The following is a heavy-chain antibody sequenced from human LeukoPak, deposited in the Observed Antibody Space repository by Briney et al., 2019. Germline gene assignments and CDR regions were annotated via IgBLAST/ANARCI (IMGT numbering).Heavy chain of an antibody. CDR1: GFTFSTYA. D-gene: IGHD3-9*01. CDR3: AKGYYDILTDYFHNWFNP. CDR2: ISSSGSGT. J-gene: IGHJ5*02. V-gene: IGHV3-23*01. Sequence: GGSLRLSCAASGFTFSTYAMSWVRQAPGKGLEWVSAISSSGSGTYYADSVKGRFTISRDDSKNTLYLQMNSLRADDTAVYYCAKGYYDILTDYFHNWFNPWGRGTLVIVSS.